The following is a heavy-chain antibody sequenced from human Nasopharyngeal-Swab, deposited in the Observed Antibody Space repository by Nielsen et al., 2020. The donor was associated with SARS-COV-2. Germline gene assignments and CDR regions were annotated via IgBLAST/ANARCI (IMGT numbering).Heavy chain of an antibody. J-gene: IGHJ4*02. V-gene: IGHV3-20*04. CDR1: GFTFDDYG. CDR3: AKLLEYSGYDWVGY. Sequence: GESLKISCAASGFTFDDYGMSWVRQAPGKGLEWVSGINWNGGSTGYADSVKGRFTISRDNAKNSLYLQMNSLRAEDTALYYCAKLLEYSGYDWVGYWGQGTLVTVSS. CDR2: INWNGGST. D-gene: IGHD5-12*01.